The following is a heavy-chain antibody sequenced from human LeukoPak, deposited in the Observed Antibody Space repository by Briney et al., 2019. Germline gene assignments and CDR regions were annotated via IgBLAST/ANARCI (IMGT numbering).Heavy chain of an antibody. CDR1: GYTFTSYY. V-gene: IGHV1-46*01. D-gene: IGHD3-16*02. CDR3: ARGSISRDYVWGSYRYATRWFDP. CDR2: INPSGGST. Sequence: VASVKVSCKASGYTFTSYYMHWVRQAPGQGLEWMGIINPSGGSTSYAQKFQGRVTITRNTSISTAYMELSNLRSEDTAVYYCARGSISRDYVWGSYRYATRWFDPWGQGPLVTVSS. J-gene: IGHJ5*02.